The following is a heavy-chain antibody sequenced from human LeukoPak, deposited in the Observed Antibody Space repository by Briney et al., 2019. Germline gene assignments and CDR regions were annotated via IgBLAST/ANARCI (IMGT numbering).Heavy chain of an antibody. D-gene: IGHD4-23*01. CDR2: IKQDGSET. CDR1: GFTFSNYW. Sequence: GGSLRLSCAASGFTFSNYWMSWVRQAPGKGLEVVASIKQDGSETYYVDSVKGRFTIFRDNSKNTLYLQMNSLRAEDTAVYYCVTVAGRDAFDIWGQGTMVTVSS. J-gene: IGHJ3*02. V-gene: IGHV3-7*01. CDR3: VTVAGRDAFDI.